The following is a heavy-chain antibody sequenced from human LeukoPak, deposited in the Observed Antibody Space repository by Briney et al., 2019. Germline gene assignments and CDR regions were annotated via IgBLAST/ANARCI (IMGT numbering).Heavy chain of an antibody. V-gene: IGHV3-53*01. Sequence: GGTLRLSCAASGFTFSSYGMSWVRQAPGKGLEWVSVIYSGGSTYYADSVKGRFTISRDNSKNTLYLQMNSLRAEDTAVYYCASLPNYGSGSYSWGQGTLVIVSS. CDR2: IYSGGST. J-gene: IGHJ5*02. CDR3: ASLPNYGSGSYS. CDR1: GFTFSSYG. D-gene: IGHD3-10*01.